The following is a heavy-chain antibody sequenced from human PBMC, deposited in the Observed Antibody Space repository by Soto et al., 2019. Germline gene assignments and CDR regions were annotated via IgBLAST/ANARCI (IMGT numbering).Heavy chain of an antibody. V-gene: IGHV3-7*05. Sequence: GQLVESGGGLVQPGGSLRLSCQGSGFTFRSYWMTLVRRAPWKGLEWVANINLDGSEKYYVEAVKGRFTISRDNATNSLHLDLRDLRANDTAVYYCARGAMAGNEVPGDWGQGTLVTVSS. CDR3: ARGAMAGNEVPGD. J-gene: IGHJ1*01. CDR2: INLDGSEK. CDR1: GFTFRSYW. D-gene: IGHD1-1*01.